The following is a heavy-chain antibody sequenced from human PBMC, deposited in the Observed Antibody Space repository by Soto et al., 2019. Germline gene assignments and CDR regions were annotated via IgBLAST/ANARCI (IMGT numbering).Heavy chain of an antibody. CDR3: AREGQWVLPSLLTHPNRFDF. J-gene: IGHJ1*01. Sequence: GGSLRLSCAASGFTFSSYSMNWVRQAPGKGLECVSYISSSSSTIYYADSVKGRFTISRDNAKNSLYLQMNSLRAEDTAVYYCAREGQWVLPSLLTHPNRFDFCGQGSLVTGSS. V-gene: IGHV3-48*01. CDR2: ISSSSSTI. CDR1: GFTFSSYS. D-gene: IGHD3-22*01.